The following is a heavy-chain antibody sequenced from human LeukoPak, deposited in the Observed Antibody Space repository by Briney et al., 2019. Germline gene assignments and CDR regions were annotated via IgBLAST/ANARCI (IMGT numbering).Heavy chain of an antibody. J-gene: IGHJ6*03. D-gene: IGHD2-2*01. CDR2: IIPIFGTA. CDR3: GRDSSIWGSSTSSRKGNYYYYMDV. V-gene: IGHV1-69*05. Sequence: SVTVSCKASGGTFSSYAISWVRQAPGQGLEWMGGIIPIFGTANYAQKFQGRVTITTDESTSTAYMELSSLRSEDTAVYYCGRDSSIWGSSTSSRKGNYYYYMDVWGKGTTVTVSS. CDR1: GGTFSSYA.